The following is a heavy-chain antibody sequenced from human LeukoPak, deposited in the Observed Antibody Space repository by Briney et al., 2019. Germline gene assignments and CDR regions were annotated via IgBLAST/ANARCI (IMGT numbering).Heavy chain of an antibody. CDR1: GFTFSSHA. Sequence: GGSLRLSCAASGFTFSSHAMSWVRQAPGKGLEWVSAISGSGGSTYYADSVKGRFTISRDNSKNTLYLQMNSLRAEDTAVYYCAKDGASYFYYGMDVWGQGTTVTVSS. J-gene: IGHJ6*02. CDR3: AKDGASYFYYGMDV. CDR2: ISGSGGST. V-gene: IGHV3-23*01. D-gene: IGHD3-16*01.